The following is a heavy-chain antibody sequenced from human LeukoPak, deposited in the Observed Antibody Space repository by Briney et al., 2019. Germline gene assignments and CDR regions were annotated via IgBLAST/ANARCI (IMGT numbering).Heavy chain of an antibody. CDR2: ILENGSNQ. V-gene: IGHV3-30*04. D-gene: IGHD3-22*01. CDR3: ARRPYYYDSLDYWGLDY. CDR1: GFTFSNYI. Sequence: GGSLRLSCAASGFTFSNYIMHWVRQAPGKGLDWVAVILENGSNQYYADSVKGRFTISRDNAKNSLYLQMNSLRAEDTAVYYCARRPYYYDSLDYWGLDYWGQGTLVTVSS. J-gene: IGHJ4*02.